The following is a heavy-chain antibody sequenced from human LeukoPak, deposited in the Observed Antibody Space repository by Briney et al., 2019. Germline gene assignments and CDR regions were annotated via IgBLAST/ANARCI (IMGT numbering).Heavy chain of an antibody. CDR1: GFTFSIYA. CDR3: ARGRAGSYYNNY. J-gene: IGHJ4*02. V-gene: IGHV3-48*03. D-gene: IGHD3-10*01. Sequence: QPGGSLRLSCAASGFTFSIYAMSWVRQAPGKGLEWVSYISSSGSTIYYADSVKGRFTISRDNAKNSLYLQMNSLRAEDTAVYYCARGRAGSYYNNYWGQGTLVTVSS. CDR2: ISSSGSTI.